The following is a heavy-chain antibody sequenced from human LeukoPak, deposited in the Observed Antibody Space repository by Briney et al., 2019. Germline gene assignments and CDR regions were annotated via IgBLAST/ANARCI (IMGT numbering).Heavy chain of an antibody. CDR1: GYTFDAYW. CDR3: ARHHIGRIRGDVLDV. D-gene: IGHD2-21*01. J-gene: IGHJ3*01. V-gene: IGHV5-51*01. Sequence: GESLKISCEGSGYTFDAYWIAWVRQMPGQGLEWMGIIYPGASDTRYSPSFQGQVTISADKSISTAYLQWSSLKASDTAMYFCARHHIGRIRGDVLDVWGQGTMVTVSS. CDR2: IYPGASDT.